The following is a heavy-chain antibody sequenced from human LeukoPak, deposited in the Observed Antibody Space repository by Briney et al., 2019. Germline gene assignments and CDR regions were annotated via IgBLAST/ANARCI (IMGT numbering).Heavy chain of an antibody. D-gene: IGHD6-13*01. V-gene: IGHV3-23*01. CDR2: TSGSGGST. J-gene: IGHJ4*02. CDR3: AKDLPHRSSWYLGGFDY. Sequence: GGSLRLSCAASGFTFSSYAMSWVRQAPGKGLEWVSATSGSGGSTYYADSVKGRFTISRDNSKNTLYLQMNSLRAEDTAVYYCAKDLPHRSSWYLGGFDYWGQGTLVTVSS. CDR1: GFTFSSYA.